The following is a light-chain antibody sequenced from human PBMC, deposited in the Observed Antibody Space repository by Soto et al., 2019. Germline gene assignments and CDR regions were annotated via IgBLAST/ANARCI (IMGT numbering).Light chain of an antibody. Sequence: EIVLTQSPGTLSLSPGERATLSCRASQSVSSSYSAWYQQKPGQAPTLLIYGASSRATGIPDRFSGSGSGTDFTLTISRLEPEDFAVYYCQQYGSSRWTFGQGTKVEIK. CDR1: QSVSSSY. CDR3: QQYGSSRWT. V-gene: IGKV3-20*01. J-gene: IGKJ1*01. CDR2: GAS.